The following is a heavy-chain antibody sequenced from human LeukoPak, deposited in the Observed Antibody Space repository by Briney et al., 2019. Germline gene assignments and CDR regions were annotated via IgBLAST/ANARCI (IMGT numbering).Heavy chain of an antibody. CDR2: ISGSGSNT. V-gene: IGHV3-23*01. Sequence: PGGSLRLSCAGSGLTFGNYAKSGARQAPGKGLEGVSTISGSGSNTYYADSVKGRFTISRDNSKNTLYLQMNSLRAEDTAEYYCAKKPAAGYCSGGSCSTYYYYNGMDVWGQGTTVTVSS. CDR1: GLTFGNYA. CDR3: AKKPAAGYCSGGSCSTYYYYNGMDV. J-gene: IGHJ6*02. D-gene: IGHD2-15*01.